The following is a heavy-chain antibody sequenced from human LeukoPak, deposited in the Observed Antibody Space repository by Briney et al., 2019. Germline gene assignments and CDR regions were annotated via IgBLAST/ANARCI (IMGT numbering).Heavy chain of an antibody. CDR3: ARVSSGGSFYYFDY. V-gene: IGHV3-20*01. CDR2: TNWNGGST. D-gene: IGHD6-19*01. CDR1: GFTFDDYG. J-gene: IGHJ4*02. Sequence: GGSLRLSCAASGFTFDDYGMSWVRHVPGKGLEWVSGTNWNGGSTGYADSVKGRFTISRDNAKKSLYLQMNSLRAEDTALYHCARVSSGGSFYYFDYWGQGTLVTVSS.